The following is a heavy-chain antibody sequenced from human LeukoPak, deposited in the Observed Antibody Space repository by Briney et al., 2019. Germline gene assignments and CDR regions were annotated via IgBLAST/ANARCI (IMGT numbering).Heavy chain of an antibody. D-gene: IGHD1-26*01. J-gene: IGHJ5*02. V-gene: IGHV1-2*02. Sequence: ASVKVSCKASGYTFTGYYMHWVRQAPGQGLEGMGWINPNSGGTNYAQKFQGRVTMTRDTSISTAYMELSRLRSDDTAVYYCARDSGSYYDWFDPWGQGTLVTVSS. CDR3: ARDSGSYYDWFDP. CDR1: GYTFTGYY. CDR2: INPNSGGT.